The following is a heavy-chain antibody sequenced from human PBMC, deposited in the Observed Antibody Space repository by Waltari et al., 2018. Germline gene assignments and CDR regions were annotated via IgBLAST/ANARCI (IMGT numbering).Heavy chain of an antibody. V-gene: IGHV4-39*07. CDR3: ARHLDIVVVPGWFDP. CDR2: IYYSGST. CDR1: GGSISSSSYY. D-gene: IGHD2-2*01. Sequence: QLQLQESGPGLVKPSETLSLTCTVSGGSISSSSYYWGWIRQPPGKGLEWIGSIYYSGSTYYNPSLKSRVTISVDTSKNQFSLKLSSVTAADTAVYYCARHLDIVVVPGWFDPWGQGTLVTVSS. J-gene: IGHJ5*02.